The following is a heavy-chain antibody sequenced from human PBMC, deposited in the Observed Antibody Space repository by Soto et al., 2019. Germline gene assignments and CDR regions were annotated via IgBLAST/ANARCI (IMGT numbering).Heavy chain of an antibody. J-gene: IGHJ4*02. CDR2: IIPILGIA. V-gene: IGHV1-69*04. D-gene: IGHD2-21*01. Sequence: SVKVSCKASGVTFSSYPISWVRQAPGQGLEWMGRIIPILGIANYAQKFQGRVTITADKSTSTAYMELSSLRSEDTAVYYCARDHYCGGDCYSEYYFDYWGQGTLVTVSS. CDR3: ARDHYCGGDCYSEYYFDY. CDR1: GVTFSSYP.